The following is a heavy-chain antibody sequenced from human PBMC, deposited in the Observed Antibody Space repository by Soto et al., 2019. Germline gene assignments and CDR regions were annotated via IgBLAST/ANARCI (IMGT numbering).Heavy chain of an antibody. V-gene: IGHV3-21*01. CDR2: ISKSDYT. CDR1: GFAFNNYG. CDR3: AREDSIIIPAVSDF. J-gene: IGHJ4*02. Sequence: GGSLRLSCTVSGFAFNNYGINWVRQAPGKGLEWVSSISKSDYTYYSDSVKGRFTISRDNAKNSVSLQMNTLRVEDTAVYYCAREDSIIIPAVSDFWGRGTLVTVSS. D-gene: IGHD2-2*01.